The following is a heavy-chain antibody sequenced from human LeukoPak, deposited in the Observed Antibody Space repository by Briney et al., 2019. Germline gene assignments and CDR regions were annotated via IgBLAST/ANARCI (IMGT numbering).Heavy chain of an antibody. CDR2: INHSGST. CDR3: ARIGRGPDY. J-gene: IGHJ4*02. Sequence: SETLSLTCAVYGGSFSGYYWSWIRQPPGKGLEWIGEINHSGSTNYNPSLKSRVTISVDTSKNQFSLKLSSVTAADTAVYYCARIGRGPDYWGQGTLVTVSS. V-gene: IGHV4-34*01. D-gene: IGHD2-15*01. CDR1: GGSFSGYY.